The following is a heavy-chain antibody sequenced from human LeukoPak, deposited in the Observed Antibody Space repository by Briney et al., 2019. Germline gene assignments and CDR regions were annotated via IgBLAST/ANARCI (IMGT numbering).Heavy chain of an antibody. CDR1: GFTFSSNC. Sequence: PGGSLRLSCAASGFTFSSNCMSWVRQAPGKGLEWVSVIYSADTTYYADSVKGRFTISRDNSKNTRYLQMNSLRVEDTAVYYCARLHDDSNRYYLDYWGQGTLVTVSS. V-gene: IGHV3-53*01. CDR2: IYSADTT. CDR3: ARLHDDSNRYYLDY. D-gene: IGHD3-22*01. J-gene: IGHJ4*02.